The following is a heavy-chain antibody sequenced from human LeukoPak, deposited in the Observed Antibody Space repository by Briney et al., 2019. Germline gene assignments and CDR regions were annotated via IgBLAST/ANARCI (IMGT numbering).Heavy chain of an antibody. CDR3: AKDIRDILTGYDY. D-gene: IGHD3-9*01. CDR1: GFTFDDYA. Sequence: GKSLRLSCAASGFTFDDYAMHWVRQAPGKGLEWVSGISWNSGSIGYADSVKGRFTISRDNAKNSLYLQMNSLRAEDTALYYCAKDIRDILTGYDYWGQGTLVTVSS. J-gene: IGHJ4*02. V-gene: IGHV3-9*01. CDR2: ISWNSGSI.